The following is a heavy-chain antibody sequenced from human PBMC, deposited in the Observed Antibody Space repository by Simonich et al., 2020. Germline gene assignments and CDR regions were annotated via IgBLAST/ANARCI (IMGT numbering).Heavy chain of an antibody. V-gene: IGHV4-59*08. CDR1: GGSIISYY. CDR3: ARHKFWGEVVTAIPGYWYFDL. CDR2: IYYIGST. J-gene: IGHJ2*01. Sequence: QVQLQESGPGLVKPSETLSLTCTVSGGSIISYYWGWIRKPPGKGLEWIGYIYYIGSTNYNPSLKRRVTISVDTSKNQFSLKRSSVTAADTAVYYCARHKFWGEVVTAIPGYWYFDLWGRGTLVTVSS. D-gene: IGHD2-21*02.